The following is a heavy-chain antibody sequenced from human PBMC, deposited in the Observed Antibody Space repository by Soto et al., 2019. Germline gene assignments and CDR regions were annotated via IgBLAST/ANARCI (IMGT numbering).Heavy chain of an antibody. J-gene: IGHJ6*02. CDR3: ARVFSPGPTVTNHNGMDV. V-gene: IGHV4-31*03. D-gene: IGHD4-17*01. CDR1: GGSISSGGYY. CDR2: IYYSGST. Sequence: QVQLQESGPGLVKPSQTLSLTCTVSGGSISSGGYYWSWIRQHPGKGLEWIGYIYYSGSTYYNPSLKSRVTISVDTSKNQFSLELSSVTAANTAVYYCARVFSPGPTVTNHNGMDVWGQGTTVTVSS.